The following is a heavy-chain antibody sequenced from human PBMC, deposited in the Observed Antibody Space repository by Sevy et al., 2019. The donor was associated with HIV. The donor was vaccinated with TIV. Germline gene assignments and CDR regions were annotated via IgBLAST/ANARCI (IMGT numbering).Heavy chain of an antibody. J-gene: IGHJ6*02. CDR3: ARDRDYDSSGYYYRDYGKDV. CDR2: IYYSGST. Sequence: SETLSLTCTVSGGSISSYYWSWIRQPPGKGLEWIGYIYYSGSTNYNPSLKSRVTISVDTSKNQFSLKLSSVTAADTAVYYWARDRDYDSSGYYYRDYGKDVWGQGTTVTVSS. D-gene: IGHD3-22*01. CDR1: GGSISSYY. V-gene: IGHV4-59*01.